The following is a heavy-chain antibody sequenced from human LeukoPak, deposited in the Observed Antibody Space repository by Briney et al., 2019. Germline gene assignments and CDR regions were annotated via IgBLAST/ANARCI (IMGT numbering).Heavy chain of an antibody. CDR2: IKSKTDGGTT. Sequence: GGSLRLSCAASRLTFSSPAISWVRQAPGKGLEWVGRIKSKTDGGTTDYAAPVKGRFTISRDDSKNTLYLQMYSLKTEDTAVYYCATIAAAMTFDYWGQGTLVTVSS. D-gene: IGHD2-2*01. J-gene: IGHJ4*02. CDR3: ATIAAAMTFDY. CDR1: RLTFSSPA. V-gene: IGHV3-15*01.